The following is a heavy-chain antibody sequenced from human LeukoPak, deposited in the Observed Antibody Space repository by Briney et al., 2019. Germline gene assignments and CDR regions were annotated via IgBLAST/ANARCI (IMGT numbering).Heavy chain of an antibody. CDR3: ARDIELQDAFDI. J-gene: IGHJ3*02. Sequence: NPSETLSLTCTVSGGSISSGSYYWSWIRQPAGKGLEWIGRIYTSGSTNYNPSLKSRVTISVDTSKNQFSLKLSSVTAADTAVYYCARDIELQDAFDIWGQGTMVTVSS. V-gene: IGHV4-61*02. CDR1: GGSISSGSYY. D-gene: IGHD1-26*01. CDR2: IYTSGST.